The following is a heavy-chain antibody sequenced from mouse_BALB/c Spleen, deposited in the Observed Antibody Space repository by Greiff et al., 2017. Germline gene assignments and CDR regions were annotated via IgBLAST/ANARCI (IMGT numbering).Heavy chain of an antibody. CDR1: GYTFTDYN. J-gene: IGHJ2*01. D-gene: IGHD2-3*01. CDR3: ARLYDGYYLYFDY. Sequence: VQLQQSGPELVKPGASVKISCKASGYTFTDYNMHWVKQSHGKSLEWIGYIYPYNGGTGYNQKFKSKATLTVDNSSSTAYMELRSLTSEDSAVYYCARLYDGYYLYFDYWGQGTTLTVSS. V-gene: IGHV1S29*02. CDR2: IYPYNGGT.